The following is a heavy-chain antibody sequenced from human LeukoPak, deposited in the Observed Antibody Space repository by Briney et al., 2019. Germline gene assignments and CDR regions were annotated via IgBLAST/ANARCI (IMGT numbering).Heavy chain of an antibody. CDR3: TRHGDYYGSGSYYQYYYYYYMDV. Sequence: GGSLRLSCAASGFTFSGSAMHWVRQASGKGLEWVGRIRSKANSYATAYAASVKGRFTISRDDSKNTAYLQMNSLKIEDTAVYYCTRHGDYYGSGSYYQYYYYYYMDVWGKGTTVTVSS. V-gene: IGHV3-73*01. J-gene: IGHJ6*03. CDR1: GFTFSGSA. CDR2: IRSKANSYAT. D-gene: IGHD3-10*01.